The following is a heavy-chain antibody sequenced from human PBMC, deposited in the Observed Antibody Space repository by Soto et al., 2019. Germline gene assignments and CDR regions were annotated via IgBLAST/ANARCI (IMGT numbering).Heavy chain of an antibody. CDR3: ARDYGYCSGGSCYSNPPDWFDP. D-gene: IGHD2-15*01. CDR2: IIPIFGTA. V-gene: IGHV1-69*13. CDR1: CGTFSSYA. J-gene: IGHJ5*02. Sequence: SVKVSFKASCGTFSSYAISWVRQAPGQGLEWMGGIIPIFGTANYAQKFQGRVTITADESTSTAYMELSSLRSEDTAVYYCARDYGYCSGGSCYSNPPDWFDPWGQGTLVTVSS.